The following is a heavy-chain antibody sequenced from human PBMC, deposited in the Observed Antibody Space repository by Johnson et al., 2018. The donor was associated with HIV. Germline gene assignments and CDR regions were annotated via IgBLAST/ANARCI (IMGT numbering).Heavy chain of an antibody. Sequence: QVQLVESGGGVVQPGRSLRLSCAASGFTFSSYAMHWVRQAPGKGLEWVAVISYDGSNKYYADSGKGRFTISRDNTENLVYLQMNILSAEDTAVYYCARAPEVRGVDAFDIWGQGTVVTVSS. J-gene: IGHJ3*02. CDR3: ARAPEVRGVDAFDI. CDR1: GFTFSSYA. D-gene: IGHD3-10*01. CDR2: ISYDGSNK. V-gene: IGHV3-30*04.